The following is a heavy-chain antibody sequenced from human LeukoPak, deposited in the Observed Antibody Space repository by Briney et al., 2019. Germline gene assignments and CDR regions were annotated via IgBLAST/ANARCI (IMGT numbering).Heavy chain of an antibody. CDR2: SYYSGST. CDR3: AREMDCGADCYSYDC. Sequence: SQTLSLTCTISGGSIRSRGHDWSWIRQHPGKGLEWIGYSYYSGSTYYNPSLESRVTISVDTSKSQFSLSLSSVTAADTAVYFCAREMDCGADCYSYDCWGQGILVTVSS. D-gene: IGHD2-21*02. CDR1: GGSIRSRGHD. V-gene: IGHV4-31*03. J-gene: IGHJ4*02.